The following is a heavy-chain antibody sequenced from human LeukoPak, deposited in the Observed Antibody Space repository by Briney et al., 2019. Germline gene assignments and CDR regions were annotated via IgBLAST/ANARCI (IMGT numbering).Heavy chain of an antibody. J-gene: IGHJ6*02. CDR2: ISTSSTYI. V-gene: IGHV3-21*01. Sequence: GGSLRLSCAASGFTFSSYAMHWVRQAPGKGLEWVSSISTSSTYIYYADSVKGRFTISRDNAKNSLYLRMNSLRAEDTAVYYCARHEPVITFSSYYYGMDVWGPGTTVTVSS. CDR1: GFTFSSYA. D-gene: IGHD1-14*01. CDR3: ARHEPVITFSSYYYGMDV.